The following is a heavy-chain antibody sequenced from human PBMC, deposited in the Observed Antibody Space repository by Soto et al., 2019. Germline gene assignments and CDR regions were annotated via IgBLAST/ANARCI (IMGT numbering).Heavy chain of an antibody. CDR2: ISGSGGST. V-gene: IGHV3-23*01. D-gene: IGHD3-3*01. J-gene: IGHJ4*02. CDR1: GFTFSSYA. CDR3: AKLVLDFWSYYFDY. Sequence: EVQLLESGGGLVQPGGSLRLSCAASGFTFSSYAMSCVRQAPGKGLEWVSAISGSGGSTYYADSVKGRFTISRDNSKNTLYLHMNSLRAEDTAVYYCAKLVLDFWSYYFDYWGQGTLVTVSS.